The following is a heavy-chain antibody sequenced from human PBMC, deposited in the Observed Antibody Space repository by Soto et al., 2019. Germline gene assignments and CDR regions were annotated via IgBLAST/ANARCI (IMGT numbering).Heavy chain of an antibody. V-gene: IGHV4-34*01. CDR3: ARARVRFWSWYPFDP. J-gene: IGHJ5*02. Sequence: SETLSLTCAVYGGSFSGYYWSWIRQPPGKGLEWIGEINHSGSTNYNPSLKSRVTISVDTSKNQFSLKLSSVTAADTAVYYCARARVRFWSWYPFDPWGQGTLVTDSS. CDR2: INHSGST. CDR1: GGSFSGYY. D-gene: IGHD3-3*01.